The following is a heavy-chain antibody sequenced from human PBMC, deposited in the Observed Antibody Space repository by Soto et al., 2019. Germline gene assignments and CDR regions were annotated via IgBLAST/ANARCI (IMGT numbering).Heavy chain of an antibody. CDR3: ARDRRVIPDADMDY. D-gene: IGHD2-21*01. CDR2: IYSDGSHQ. CDR1: GFTFSMYG. Sequence: QVQLVESGGGVVQPGSSLILSCEASGFTFSMYGMHWVRQAPGKGLEWVGVIYSDGSHQYYGDSVKGRFTISRDNSNKMVYLQMTGLRLDDSALYYCARDRRVIPDADMDYWGQGVLVTVSS. J-gene: IGHJ4*02. V-gene: IGHV3-30*03.